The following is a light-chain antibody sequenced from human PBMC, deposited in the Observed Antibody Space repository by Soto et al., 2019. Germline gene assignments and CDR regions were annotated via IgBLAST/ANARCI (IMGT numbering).Light chain of an antibody. CDR1: QDISNY. Sequence: DIQMTQSPSSLSASVGDRVTITCQASQDISNYLNWYQQKPGKAPKLLIYAASTLQSGVPSRFSGSGSGTDFTLTISSLQPEDFATYYCQQLNSYPITFGPGTKVDIK. CDR3: QQLNSYPIT. J-gene: IGKJ3*01. V-gene: IGKV1-9*01. CDR2: AAS.